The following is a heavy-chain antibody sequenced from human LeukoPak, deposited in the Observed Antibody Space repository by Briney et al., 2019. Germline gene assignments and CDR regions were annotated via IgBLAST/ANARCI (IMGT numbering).Heavy chain of an antibody. J-gene: IGHJ6*02. CDR2: ISGSGGST. V-gene: IGHV3-23*01. CDR3: AKDSRDIVVIPGYGIDV. CDR1: GFTFSSYA. Sequence: GGFLRLSCAASGFTFSSYAMSWVRQAPGKGLEWVSAISGSGGSTYYADSVKGRFTISRDNSKNTLYLQMNSLRLEDTAVYYCAKDSRDIVVIPGYGIDVWGQGTTVTVSS. D-gene: IGHD2-2*01.